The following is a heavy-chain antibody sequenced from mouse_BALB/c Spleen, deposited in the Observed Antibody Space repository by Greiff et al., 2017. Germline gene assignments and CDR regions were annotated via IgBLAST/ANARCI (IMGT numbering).Heavy chain of an antibody. CDR2: ISSGGGST. V-gene: IGHV5-12-1*01. CDR3: ARRGVVAPDY. J-gene: IGHJ2*01. Sequence: EVQVVESGGGLVKPGGSLKLSCAASGFAFSSYDMSWVRQTPEKRLEWVAYISSGGGSTYYPDTVKGRFTISRDNAKNTLYLQMSSLKSEDTAMYYCARRGVVAPDYWGQGTTLTVSS. CDR1: GFAFSSYD. D-gene: IGHD1-1*01.